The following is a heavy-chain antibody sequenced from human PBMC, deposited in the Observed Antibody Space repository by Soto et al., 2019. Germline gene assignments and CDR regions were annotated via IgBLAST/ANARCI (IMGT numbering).Heavy chain of an antibody. D-gene: IGHD3-22*01. Sequence: PSETLSLTCTVSGGSISSYYWSWIRRPAGKGLEWIGRIYTSGSTNYNPSLKSRVTMSVDTSKNQFSLKLSSVTAADTAVYYCARARGAGKYYYDSSGYYRRYYFDYWGQGTLVTVSS. CDR2: IYTSGST. V-gene: IGHV4-4*07. CDR1: GGSISSYY. CDR3: ARARGAGKYYYDSSGYYRRYYFDY. J-gene: IGHJ4*02.